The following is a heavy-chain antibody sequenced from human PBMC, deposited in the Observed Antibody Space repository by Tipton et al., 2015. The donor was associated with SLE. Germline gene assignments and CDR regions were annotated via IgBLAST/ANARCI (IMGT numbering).Heavy chain of an antibody. J-gene: IGHJ2*01. D-gene: IGHD2-21*01. Sequence: TLSLTCTVSGASISSYYWSWIRQPPGKGLEWIGYLSYSGSTKYNPSLKSRVTISVDTSENQLSLKLSSVTAADTAVYYCARHQRSPHIVVVIDWYFDLWGRGTLVTVSS. CDR3: ARHQRSPHIVVVIDWYFDL. CDR1: GASISSYY. V-gene: IGHV4-59*08. CDR2: LSYSGST.